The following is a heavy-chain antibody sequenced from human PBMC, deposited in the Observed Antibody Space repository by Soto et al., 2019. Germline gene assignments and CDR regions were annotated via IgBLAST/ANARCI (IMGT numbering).Heavy chain of an antibody. CDR2: IYYSGST. Sequence: SETLSLTCTVSGGSISSYYWSWIRQPPGKGLEWIGYIYYSGSTNYNPSLKSRVTISVDTSKNQFSLKLSSVTAADTAVYYCARHPGSSWFDPWGQGTLVTVSS. D-gene: IGHD2-15*01. CDR1: GGSISSYY. J-gene: IGHJ5*02. V-gene: IGHV4-59*08. CDR3: ARHPGSSWFDP.